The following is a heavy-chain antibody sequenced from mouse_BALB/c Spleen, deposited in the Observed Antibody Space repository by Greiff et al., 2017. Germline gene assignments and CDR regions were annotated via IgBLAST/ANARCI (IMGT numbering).Heavy chain of an antibody. J-gene: IGHJ2*01. D-gene: IGHD1-1*01. Sequence: VQLQQPGAELVKPGASVKLSCKASGYTFTSYWMHWVKQRPGQGLEWIGEIDPSDSYTNYNQKFKGKATLTVDKSSSTAYMQLSSLTSEDSAVYDCARSRELRPPRYFDYWGQGTTLTVSS. CDR3: ARSRELRPPRYFDY. V-gene: IGHV1-69*02. CDR2: IDPSDSYT. CDR1: GYTFTSYW.